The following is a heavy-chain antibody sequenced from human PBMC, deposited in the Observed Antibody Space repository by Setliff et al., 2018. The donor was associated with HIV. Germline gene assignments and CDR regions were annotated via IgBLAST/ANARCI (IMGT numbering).Heavy chain of an antibody. CDR3: ARDMSPMFPYYFDD. CDR2: MFYRGST. CDR1: GGSISSGSYY. V-gene: IGHV4-39*07. D-gene: IGHD3-10*02. J-gene: IGHJ4*02. Sequence: LSLTCTVSGGSISSGSYYWSWIRQPAGKGLEWIGSMFYRGSTYYNPSLKSRVTISVETSKNQFSLKLSSVTAADTAVYYCARDMSPMFPYYFDDWGQGTLVTVSS.